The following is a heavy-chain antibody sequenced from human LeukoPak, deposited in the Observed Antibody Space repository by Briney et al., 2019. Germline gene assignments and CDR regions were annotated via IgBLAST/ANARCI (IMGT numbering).Heavy chain of an antibody. CDR3: ARDVTNYYGSGSYLNWFDP. Sequence: SETLSLTCTVSGGSISSSSYYWGWIRQPPGKGLEWIGSIYYSGSTYYNPSLKSRVTISVDTSKNQFSLKLSSVTAADTAVYYCARDVTNYYGSGSYLNWFDPWGQGTLVTVSS. V-gene: IGHV4-39*07. J-gene: IGHJ5*02. CDR1: GGSISSSSYY. D-gene: IGHD3-10*01. CDR2: IYYSGST.